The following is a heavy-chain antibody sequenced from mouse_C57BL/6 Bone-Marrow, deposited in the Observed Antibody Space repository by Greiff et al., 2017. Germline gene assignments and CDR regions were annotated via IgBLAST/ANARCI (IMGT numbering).Heavy chain of an antibody. Sequence: VQLQQPGAELVRPGSSVKLSCKASGYTFTSYWMHWVKQRPIHGLEWIGNIDPSDSETHYNQKFKDKATLTVDKSSSTAYMQRSSLTSEDSAVYYCARPLYYDYDVGYWGQGTTLTVSS. J-gene: IGHJ2*01. V-gene: IGHV1-52*01. CDR1: GYTFTSYW. CDR2: IDPSDSET. CDR3: ARPLYYDYDVGY. D-gene: IGHD2-4*01.